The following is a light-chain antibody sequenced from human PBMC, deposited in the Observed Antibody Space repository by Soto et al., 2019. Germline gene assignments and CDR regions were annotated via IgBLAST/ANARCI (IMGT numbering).Light chain of an antibody. Sequence: DIQMTQSPSSLSASVGDRVTITCRASQNIHTFLNWYQQKPGKAPKLLIYAAYILHSGVPSRFSGSGSGTEFTLTISSLQPEDFATYYCQESYITPMYTFGQGTKLEI. CDR2: AAY. V-gene: IGKV1-39*01. CDR3: QESYITPMYT. J-gene: IGKJ2*01. CDR1: QNIHTF.